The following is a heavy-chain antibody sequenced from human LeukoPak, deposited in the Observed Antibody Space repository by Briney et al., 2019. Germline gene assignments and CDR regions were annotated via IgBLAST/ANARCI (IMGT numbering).Heavy chain of an antibody. V-gene: IGHV1-2*02. CDR2: INPNSGGT. J-gene: IGHJ3*02. Sequence: ASVKVSCKASGYTFIGYSIHWVRQAPGQGLEWMGWINPNSGGTDYAQKFQGRVTMTRDTSINTAYMELSRLRSDDTALFYCAISLVESDAFDIWGQGTMVTVSS. D-gene: IGHD1-1*01. CDR1: GYTFIGYS. CDR3: AISLVESDAFDI.